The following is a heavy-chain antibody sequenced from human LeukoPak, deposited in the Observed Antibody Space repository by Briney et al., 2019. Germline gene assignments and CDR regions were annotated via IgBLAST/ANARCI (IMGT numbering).Heavy chain of an antibody. Sequence: GGSLRLSCAASGFTVSSNYMSWVRQAPGKGLEWVSVIYSGGSTYYADSVKGRFTISRDNSKNTLYLQMNSLRAEDTAVYYCARGTGGSCYACADAFDIWGQGTMVTVSS. CDR2: IYSGGST. CDR1: GFTVSSNY. J-gene: IGHJ3*02. V-gene: IGHV3-66*01. CDR3: ARGTGGSCYACADAFDI. D-gene: IGHD2-15*01.